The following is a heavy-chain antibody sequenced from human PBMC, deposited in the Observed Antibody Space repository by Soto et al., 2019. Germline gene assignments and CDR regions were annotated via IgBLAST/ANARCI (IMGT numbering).Heavy chain of an antibody. CDR3: ARGPWTIFGVVKEYNWFDP. D-gene: IGHD3-3*01. J-gene: IGHJ5*02. V-gene: IGHV4-34*01. CDR1: GGSFSGYY. CDR2: INHSGST. Sequence: SETLSLTCAVYGGSFSGYYWSWIRQPPGKGLEWIGEINHSGSTNYNPSLKSRVTISVDTSKNQFSLKLSSVTAADTAVYYCARGPWTIFGVVKEYNWFDPWGQGTLVTVST.